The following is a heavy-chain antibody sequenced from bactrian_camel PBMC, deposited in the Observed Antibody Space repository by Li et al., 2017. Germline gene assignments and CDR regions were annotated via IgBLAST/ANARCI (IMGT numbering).Heavy chain of an antibody. CDR2: ISLDGST. CDR1: YPYESMC. Sequence: HVQLVESGGGSVQTGGALNVTCVAHGYPYESMCLRWFREAPGKQREGVAAISLDGSTYYADSVKGRFSISHDNARNTLYLQMDSLKPEDTAMYYCAAGKDHTRYDCWTGSDVDNYWGQGTQVTVS. J-gene: IGHJ4*01. V-gene: IGHV3S53*01. CDR3: AAGKDHTRYDCWTGSDVDNY. D-gene: IGHD1*01.